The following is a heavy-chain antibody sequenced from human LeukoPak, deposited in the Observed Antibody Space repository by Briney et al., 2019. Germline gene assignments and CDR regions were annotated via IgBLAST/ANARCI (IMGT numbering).Heavy chain of an antibody. V-gene: IGHV4-4*07. CDR3: ARDGYYGSGSPSPYMDV. CDR1: GDSINNYY. Sequence: SETLSLTCTVSGDSINNYYWSWIRQPAGKGLEWIGHIYTSGSTNYNPSLKSRVTMSVDTSKNQFSLKLSSVTAADTAVYYCARDGYYGSGSPSPYMDVWGKGTTVTISS. D-gene: IGHD3-10*01. CDR2: IYTSGST. J-gene: IGHJ6*03.